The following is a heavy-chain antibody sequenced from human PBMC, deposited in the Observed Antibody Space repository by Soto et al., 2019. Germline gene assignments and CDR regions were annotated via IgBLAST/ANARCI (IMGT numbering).Heavy chain of an antibody. Sequence: GGSLRLSCAASGFTFSSYGMRWVRQAPGKGLEWVAVIWYDGSNKYYADSVKGRFTISRDNSKNTLYPQMNSLRAEDTAVYYCARDDSVVVVAFVDYWGQGTLVTVSS. CDR3: ARDDSVVVVAFVDY. CDR2: IWYDGSNK. CDR1: GFTFSSYG. D-gene: IGHD2-15*01. J-gene: IGHJ4*02. V-gene: IGHV3-33*01.